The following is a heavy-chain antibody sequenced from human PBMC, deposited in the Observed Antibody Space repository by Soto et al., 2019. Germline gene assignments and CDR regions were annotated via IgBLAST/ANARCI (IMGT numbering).Heavy chain of an antibody. CDR3: AKVDNYMTPTPQYV. J-gene: IGHJ6*02. CDR2: ISPSSGIT. CDR1: GYIFVNYG. Sequence: QVQLVQSGDEVRTPGSSVKVSCMASGYIFVNYGIAWVRQAPGQGLEWMGWISPSSGITHYASKVQARVTMTTDTSTITGYMDLRTLTSSDTAVYYCAKVDNYMTPTPQYVWSQGTTVTVS. V-gene: IGHV1-18*01. D-gene: IGHD5-12*01.